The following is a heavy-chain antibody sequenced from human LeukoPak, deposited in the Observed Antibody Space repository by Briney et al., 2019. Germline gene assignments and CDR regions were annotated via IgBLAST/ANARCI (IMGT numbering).Heavy chain of an antibody. J-gene: IGHJ6*02. Sequence: PGGSLRLSCAASGFTFDDYAMHWVRQAPGKGLEWVSLINGDGNNTYYADSVKGRFTISRDNSKNFLYLQMNSLKAEDTAFYYCANSRGVWGQGTTVTASS. D-gene: IGHD3-10*01. CDR1: GFTFDDYA. CDR2: INGDGNNT. CDR3: ANSRGV. V-gene: IGHV3-43*02.